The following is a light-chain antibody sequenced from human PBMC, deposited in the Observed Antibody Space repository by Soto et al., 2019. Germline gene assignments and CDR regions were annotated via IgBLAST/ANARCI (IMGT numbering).Light chain of an antibody. CDR3: CSYGGRSAYV. CDR1: DSDVGSYNL. CDR2: EVN. V-gene: IGLV2-23*02. Sequence: SVLTQPASVSVSPGQSITISCTGTDSDVGSYNLVSWYQQQPGKAPKLIIYEVNKRPSGISNRFSGSKSANTASLTISGLQAEDEADYFCCSYGGRSAYVFGTGTKVTVL. J-gene: IGLJ1*01.